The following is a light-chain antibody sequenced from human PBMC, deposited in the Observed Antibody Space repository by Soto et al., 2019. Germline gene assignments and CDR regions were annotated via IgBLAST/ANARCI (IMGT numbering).Light chain of an antibody. CDR1: SGDVGGYNY. CDR2: DVS. J-gene: IGLJ1*01. CDR3: SSYTSSSTLSTYV. Sequence: QSALTQPASVSGSPGQSITISCTGTSGDVGGYNYVSWYQHHPGKAPKLMIYDVSNRPSGVSNRFSGSKSGNTASLIISGLQAEDEADYYCSSYTSSSTLSTYVFGTGTKLTVL. V-gene: IGLV2-14*03.